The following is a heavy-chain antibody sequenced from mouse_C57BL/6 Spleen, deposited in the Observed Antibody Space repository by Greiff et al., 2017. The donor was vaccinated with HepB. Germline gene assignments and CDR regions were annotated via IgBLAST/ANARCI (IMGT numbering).Heavy chain of an antibody. CDR3: ARERGTTVVNYLDY. V-gene: IGHV5-4*01. CDR1: GFTFSSYA. CDR2: ISDGGSYN. J-gene: IGHJ2*01. D-gene: IGHD1-1*01. Sequence: EVQGVESGGGLVKPGGSLKLPCAASGFTFSSYAMSWVRQTREKRLEWVATISDGGSYNYYPDNVKGRFTISRDNAKNNLYLQMSHLKSEDTAMYYGARERGTTVVNYLDYWGQGTTRTVSS.